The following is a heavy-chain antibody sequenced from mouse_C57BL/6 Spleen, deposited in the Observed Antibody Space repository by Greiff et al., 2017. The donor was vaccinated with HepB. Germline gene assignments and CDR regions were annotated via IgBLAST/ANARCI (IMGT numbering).Heavy chain of an antibody. Sequence: QVQLQQSGPGLVQPSQSLSITCTVSGFSLTSYGVHWVRQSPGKGLEWLGVIWSGGSTDYNAAFISRLSISKDNSKSQVFFKMNSLQADDTAIYYCAGSYYGSPLRAMDYWGQGTSVTVSS. V-gene: IGHV2-2*01. CDR2: IWSGGST. D-gene: IGHD1-1*01. J-gene: IGHJ4*01. CDR1: GFSLTSYG. CDR3: AGSYYGSPLRAMDY.